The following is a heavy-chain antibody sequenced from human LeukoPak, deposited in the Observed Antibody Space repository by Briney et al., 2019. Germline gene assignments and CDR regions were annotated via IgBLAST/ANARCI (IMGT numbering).Heavy chain of an antibody. Sequence: PSETLSLTCTVSGGSISSYYWSWIRPPAGKGLEWIGRICTSGSTNYNPSLKSRVTMSVDTSKNQFSLKLSSVTAADTAVYYCARGEVRGYSYGFNWFDPWGQGTLVTVSS. CDR2: ICTSGST. D-gene: IGHD5-18*01. J-gene: IGHJ5*02. CDR1: GGSISSYY. V-gene: IGHV4-4*07. CDR3: ARGEVRGYSYGFNWFDP.